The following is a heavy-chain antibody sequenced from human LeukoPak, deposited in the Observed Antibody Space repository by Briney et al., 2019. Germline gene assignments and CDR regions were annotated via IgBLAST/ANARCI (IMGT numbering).Heavy chain of an antibody. CDR3: AKGGYCSSTSCYHNWFDP. D-gene: IGHD2-2*01. V-gene: IGHV3-23*01. CDR1: GFTFSSYA. J-gene: IGHJ5*02. CDR2: ISGSGGST. Sequence: PGGSLRLSCAASGFTFSSYAMSWVRQAPGKGLEWVSGISGSGGSTYYADSVKGRFTISRDNSKNTLYLQMNSLRAEDTAVYYCAKGGYCSSTSCYHNWFDPWGQGTLVTVSS.